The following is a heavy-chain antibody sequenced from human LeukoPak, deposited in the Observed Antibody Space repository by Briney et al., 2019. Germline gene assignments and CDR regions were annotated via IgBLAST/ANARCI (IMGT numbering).Heavy chain of an antibody. V-gene: IGHV1-2*02. CDR3: ARDNSVGDNAWWFDP. CDR1: GYTFTGYY. Sequence: ASVKVSCKASGYTFTGYYMHWVRQAPGQGLEWMGWINPNSGGTNYAQKFQGRATMTRDTSISTAYMELSRLRSDDTAVYYCARDNSVGDNAWWFDPWGQGTLVTVSS. J-gene: IGHJ5*02. D-gene: IGHD1-26*01. CDR2: INPNSGGT.